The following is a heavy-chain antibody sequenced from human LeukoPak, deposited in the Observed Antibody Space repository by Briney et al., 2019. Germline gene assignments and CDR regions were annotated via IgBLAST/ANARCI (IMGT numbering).Heavy chain of an antibody. CDR1: GGSFSGYY. CDR3: ARVRDYGDYTG. CDR2: INHSGST. Sequence: SETLSLTCAVYGGSFSGYYWSWIRQPPGKGLEWIGEINHSGSTNYNPSLKSRVTISVDTSKNQSSLKLSSVTAADTAVYYCARVRDYGDYTGWGQGTLVTVSS. D-gene: IGHD4-17*01. J-gene: IGHJ4*02. V-gene: IGHV4-34*01.